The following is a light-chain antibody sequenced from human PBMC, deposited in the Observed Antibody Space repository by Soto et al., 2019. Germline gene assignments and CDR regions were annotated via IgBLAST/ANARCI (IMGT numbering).Light chain of an antibody. CDR3: QQYKSYST. J-gene: IGKJ1*01. V-gene: IGKV1-5*01. CDR1: QSTSTW. Sequence: DIQMTQSPSTLSASVGDRVTITCRASQSTSTWLAWYQQKPGKAPKLLIYDASSLESGVPSRFSGSVSGTEFTLTISSLQPDDFATYYCQQYKSYSTFGQGTKVEIK. CDR2: DAS.